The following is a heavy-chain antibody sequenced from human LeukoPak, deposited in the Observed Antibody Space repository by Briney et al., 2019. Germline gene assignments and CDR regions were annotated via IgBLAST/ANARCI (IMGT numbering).Heavy chain of an antibody. J-gene: IGHJ4*02. V-gene: IGHV1-8*01. CDR1: GYTFTSYD. D-gene: IGHD3-10*01. CDR2: MNPNSGNT. Sequence: ASVKVSCKASGYTFTSYDINWVRQATGQGLEWMGWMNPNSGNTGYAQKFQGRVTMTRNTSISTAYMELSSLRSEDTAVYYCARVSPYYYGSGSYYIRDGYWGQGTLVTVSS. CDR3: ARVSPYYYGSGSYYIRDGY.